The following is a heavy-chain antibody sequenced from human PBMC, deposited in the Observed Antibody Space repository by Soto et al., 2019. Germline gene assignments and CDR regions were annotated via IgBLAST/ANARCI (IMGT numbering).Heavy chain of an antibody. D-gene: IGHD2-2*01. CDR1: GYTFTSYA. Sequence: QVQLVQSGAEVKKPGASVKVSCKASGYTFTSYAMHWVRQAPGQRLEWMGWINAGNGNTKYSQKFQGRVTITRDTSASTAYMELSSLRSEDTAVYYCARDIVVVPAALDYWGQGTLVTVSS. V-gene: IGHV1-3*01. CDR2: INAGNGNT. J-gene: IGHJ4*02. CDR3: ARDIVVVPAALDY.